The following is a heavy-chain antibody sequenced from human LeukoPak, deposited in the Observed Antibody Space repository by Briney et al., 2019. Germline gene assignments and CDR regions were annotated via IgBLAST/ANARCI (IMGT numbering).Heavy chain of an antibody. D-gene: IGHD6-13*01. Sequence: GGSLRLSCAASGFTFSSYGMHWVRQAPGKGLEWVAVIWYDGSKKYYGDSVKGRFTISRDNSKNTLYLQMNSLRAEDTAVYYCAKDIAPQGFYYWGQGTLVTVSS. J-gene: IGHJ4*02. CDR2: IWYDGSKK. CDR1: GFTFSSYG. CDR3: AKDIAPQGFYY. V-gene: IGHV3-33*06.